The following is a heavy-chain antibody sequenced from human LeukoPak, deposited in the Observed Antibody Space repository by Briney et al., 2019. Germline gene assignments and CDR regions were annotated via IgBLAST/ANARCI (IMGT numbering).Heavy chain of an antibody. J-gene: IGHJ4*02. CDR3: TRADIVVVTALPVIIDY. CDR1: GFTFSNYA. Sequence: GGSLRLSCAASGFTFSNYAMSWVRQAPGKGLEWVGFIRSKAYGGTTEYAASVKGRFTISRDDSKSIAYLQMNSLKTEDTAVYYCTRADIVVVTALPVIIDYWGQGTLVTVSS. V-gene: IGHV3-49*04. D-gene: IGHD2-21*02. CDR2: IRSKAYGGTT.